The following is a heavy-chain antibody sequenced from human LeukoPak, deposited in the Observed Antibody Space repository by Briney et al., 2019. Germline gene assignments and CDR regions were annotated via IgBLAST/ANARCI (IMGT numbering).Heavy chain of an antibody. CDR1: GYTFTGYY. D-gene: IGHD2-2*01. CDR3: ARDVGEYCSSTNCYASHY. J-gene: IGHJ4*02. CDR2: INPNSGGT. Sequence: ASVKVSCKASGYTFTGYYMHWVRQAPGQGLEWMGWINPNSGGTNYAQKFQGRVTMTRDTSITTAYMELSSLRSDDTAVYYCARDVGEYCSSTNCYASHYWGRGTLVTVSS. V-gene: IGHV1-2*02.